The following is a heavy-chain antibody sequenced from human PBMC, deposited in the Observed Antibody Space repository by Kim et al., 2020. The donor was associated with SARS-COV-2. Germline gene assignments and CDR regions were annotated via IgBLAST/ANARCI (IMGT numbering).Heavy chain of an antibody. J-gene: IGHJ2*01. D-gene: IGHD6-13*01. Sequence: ASVKVSCKASGYTFTGYYMHWVRQAPGQGLEWMGRINPNSGGTNYAQKFQGRVTMTRDTSISTAYMELSRLRSDDTAVYYCARGGPLLIIAAAGTNTPYWYFDLWGRGTLVTVSS. CDR1: GYTFTGYY. V-gene: IGHV1-2*06. CDR3: ARGGPLLIIAAAGTNTPYWYFDL. CDR2: INPNSGGT.